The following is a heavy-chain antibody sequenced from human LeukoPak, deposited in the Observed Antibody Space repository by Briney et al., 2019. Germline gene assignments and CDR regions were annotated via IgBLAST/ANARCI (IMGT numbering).Heavy chain of an antibody. Sequence: PSETLSLTCTVSGGSISSSSYYWGWIRQPPGKGLEWIGSIYYSGSTYYNPSLKSRVTISVDTSKNQFSLKLSSVTAADTAVYYCARGCPLGYCSGRAPWNWFDPWGQGTLVTVSS. CDR3: ARGCPLGYCSGRAPWNWFDP. V-gene: IGHV4-39*07. J-gene: IGHJ5*02. CDR1: GGSISSSSYY. D-gene: IGHD2-15*01. CDR2: IYYSGST.